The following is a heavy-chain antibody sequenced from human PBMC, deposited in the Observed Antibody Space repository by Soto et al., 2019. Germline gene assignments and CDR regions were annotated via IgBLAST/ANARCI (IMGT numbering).Heavy chain of an antibody. CDR2: IDWDDDK. CDR3: ARIRRYNWNPTLDKYYFDY. D-gene: IGHD1-20*01. Sequence: GSGPTLVNPTQTLTLTCTFSGFSLSTSGMCVSWIRQPPGKALEWLALIDWDDDKYYSTSLKTRLTISKDTSKNQVVLTMTNMDPVDTATYYCARIRRYNWNPTLDKYYFDYWGQGTLVTVSS. V-gene: IGHV2-70*01. J-gene: IGHJ4*02. CDR1: GFSLSTSGMC.